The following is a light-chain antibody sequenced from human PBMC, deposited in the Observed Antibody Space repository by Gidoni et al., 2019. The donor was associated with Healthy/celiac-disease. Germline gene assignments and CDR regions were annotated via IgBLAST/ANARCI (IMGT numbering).Light chain of an antibody. Sequence: AIRMTQSPSSFSASTGDRVTITCRASQGISSYLAWYPQKPGKAPKLLIYAASTLQSGVPSRFSGSGSGTDFTLTISCLQSEDFATYYCQQYYSYPPTFGPGTKVDIK. CDR1: QGISSY. V-gene: IGKV1-8*01. CDR2: AAS. J-gene: IGKJ3*01. CDR3: QQYYSYPPT.